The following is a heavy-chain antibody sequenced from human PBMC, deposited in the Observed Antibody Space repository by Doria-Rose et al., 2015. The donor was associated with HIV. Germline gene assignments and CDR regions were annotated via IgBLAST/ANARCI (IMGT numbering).Heavy chain of an antibody. Sequence: QESGPVLVKPTETLTLTCTVSGVSLSSPGMGVSWIRQPPGKALEWLGNIFSDDERSYKTSLQSRLTISRGTSKSQVVLTMTDMDPVDTATYYCARIKSSRWYHKYYFDFWGQGTLVIVSA. CDR2: IFSDDER. V-gene: IGHV2-26*01. CDR3: ARIKSSRWYHKYYFDF. D-gene: IGHD6-13*01. J-gene: IGHJ4*02. CDR1: GVSLSSPGMG.